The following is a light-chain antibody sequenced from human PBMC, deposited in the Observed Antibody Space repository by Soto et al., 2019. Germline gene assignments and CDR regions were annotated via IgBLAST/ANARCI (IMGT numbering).Light chain of an antibody. Sequence: DIQMTQSPSTLSASVGDRVTITCRASQSISSWLAWYQQKPGKAPKLLIYDASSLESGVPSRFRGSGSGTEVNLTISSLQPDDFATYYCQQYNSYPSTFGQGTKVEIK. V-gene: IGKV1-5*01. CDR1: QSISSW. CDR3: QQYNSYPST. J-gene: IGKJ1*01. CDR2: DAS.